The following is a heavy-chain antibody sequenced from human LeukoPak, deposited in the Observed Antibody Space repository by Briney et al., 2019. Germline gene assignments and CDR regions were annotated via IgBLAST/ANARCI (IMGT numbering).Heavy chain of an antibody. CDR3: AGSIVEATSSWRAAFDI. Sequence: SETLSLTCTVSGGSISSYYWSWIRQPAGKGLEWIGRIYTSGSTNYNPSLKSRVTMSVDTSKNQFSLKLSSVTAADTAVYYCAGSIVEATSSWRAAFDIWGQGTMVTVSS. CDR2: IYTSGST. D-gene: IGHD1-26*01. CDR1: GGSISSYY. J-gene: IGHJ3*02. V-gene: IGHV4-4*07.